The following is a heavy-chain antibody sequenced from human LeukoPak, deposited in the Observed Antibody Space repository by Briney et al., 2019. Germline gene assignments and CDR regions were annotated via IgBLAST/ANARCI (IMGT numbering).Heavy chain of an antibody. CDR3: AKDLGITMIVVVKGAFDI. CDR2: ISGSGGST. V-gene: IGHV3-23*01. J-gene: IGHJ3*02. CDR1: GFTFSSYA. Sequence: GGSLRLSCAASGFTFSSYAMSWVRQAPGKGLEWVSAISGSGGSTYYADSVKGRFTISRDNSKNTLYLQMNSLRAGDTAVYYCAKDLGITMIVVVKGAFDIWGQGTMVTVSS. D-gene: IGHD3-22*01.